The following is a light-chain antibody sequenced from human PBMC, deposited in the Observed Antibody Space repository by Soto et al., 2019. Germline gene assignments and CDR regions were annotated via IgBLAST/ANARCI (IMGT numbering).Light chain of an antibody. CDR2: EVI. CDR1: NSDVGGYNF. Sequence: QSVLTQPASVSGSPGQSITISCTGTNSDVGGYNFVSWYQQHPGKAPKLMIYEVINRPSGVSNRFSGSKSGNTASLTISGLQAEDEADYYCGSYTSSSTLYVVFGGGTKLTVL. J-gene: IGLJ2*01. CDR3: GSYTSSSTLYVV. V-gene: IGLV2-14*01.